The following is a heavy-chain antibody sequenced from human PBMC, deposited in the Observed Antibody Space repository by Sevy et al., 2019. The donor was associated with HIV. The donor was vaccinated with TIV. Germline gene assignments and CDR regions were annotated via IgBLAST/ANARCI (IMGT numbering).Heavy chain of an antibody. J-gene: IGHJ6*02. V-gene: IGHV3-30*02. Sequence: GGSLRLSCAASGFRFNNFVMYWVRQAPGKGLEGVAFIRHDGINKYYVDSVKGRSTISRDNSKDTLYLEMKSLRLEDTAIYYCAKGGSGGIDHYGMDVWGQGTTVTVSS. CDR1: GFRFNNFV. D-gene: IGHD6-25*01. CDR2: IRHDGINK. CDR3: AKGGSGGIDHYGMDV.